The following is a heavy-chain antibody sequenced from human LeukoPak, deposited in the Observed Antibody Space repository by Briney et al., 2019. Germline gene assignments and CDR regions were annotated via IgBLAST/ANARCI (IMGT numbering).Heavy chain of an antibody. Sequence: ASVKVSCKASGFTFTSSAVQWVRQARGQRLEWIGWIVVGSGNTNYAQEFQERVTITRDMSTSTAYMELSSLRSEDTAVYYCAADQYSSGSLDYWGQGTLVTVSS. D-gene: IGHD6-19*01. CDR1: GFTFTSSA. CDR2: IVVGSGNT. J-gene: IGHJ4*02. CDR3: AADQYSSGSLDY. V-gene: IGHV1-58*01.